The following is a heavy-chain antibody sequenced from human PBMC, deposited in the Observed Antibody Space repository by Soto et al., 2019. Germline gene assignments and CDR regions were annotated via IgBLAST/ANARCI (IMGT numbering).Heavy chain of an antibody. CDR3: AKDSRQRYYYDSSGPGDY. CDR1: GFTFSSYS. D-gene: IGHD3-22*01. V-gene: IGHV3-23*01. Sequence: PGGSLRLSCAASGFTFSSYSMSWVRQAPGKGLEWGSAISDSGRSTYYADSVKGRFTTSRDNSKNTLYLQMNSLRAEDTAVYYCAKDSRQRYYYDSSGPGDYWGQGTLVTVSS. J-gene: IGHJ4*02. CDR2: ISDSGRST.